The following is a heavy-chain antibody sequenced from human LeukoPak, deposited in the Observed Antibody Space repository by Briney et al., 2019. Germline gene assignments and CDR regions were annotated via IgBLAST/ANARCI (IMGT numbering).Heavy chain of an antibody. CDR1: GYTFTGYY. J-gene: IGHJ6*02. CDR2: INPSGGST. D-gene: IGHD2-2*02. CDR3: AREPQYTSLYQLLYPYYYYGMDV. Sequence: ASVKVSCKASGYTFTGYYMHWVRQAPGQGLEWMGIINPSGGSTSYAQKFQGRVTMTRDTSTSTVYMELSSLRSEDTAVYYCAREPQYTSLYQLLYPYYYYGMDVWGQGTTVTVSS. V-gene: IGHV1-46*01.